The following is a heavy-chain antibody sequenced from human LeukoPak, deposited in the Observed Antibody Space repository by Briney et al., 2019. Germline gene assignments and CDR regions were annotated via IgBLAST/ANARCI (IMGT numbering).Heavy chain of an antibody. CDR2: INPNSGGT. CDR1: GYTFTGYY. D-gene: IGHD3-10*01. V-gene: IGHV1-2*02. J-gene: IGHJ4*02. Sequence: ASVKVSCKASGYTFTGYYMHWVRQAPGQGLEWMGWINPNSGGTNYAQKFQGRVTMTRDTSISTAYMELSRLRSDDTAVYYCARISTGTMVRGVIPRDYWGQGTLVTVSS. CDR3: ARISTGTMVRGVIPRDY.